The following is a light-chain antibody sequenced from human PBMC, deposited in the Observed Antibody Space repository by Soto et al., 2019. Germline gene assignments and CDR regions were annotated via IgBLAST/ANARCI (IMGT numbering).Light chain of an antibody. Sequence: QSVLTQPASVSGSPGQSITTSCTGTSSDVGGYNYVSWYQQHPGKAPKLMIYEVSNRPSGVSNRFSGSKSGNTASLTISGLQAEDEADYYCSSYTSSSTAVFGTGTKLTVL. CDR2: EVS. CDR3: SSYTSSSTAV. V-gene: IGLV2-14*01. CDR1: SSDVGGYNY. J-gene: IGLJ1*01.